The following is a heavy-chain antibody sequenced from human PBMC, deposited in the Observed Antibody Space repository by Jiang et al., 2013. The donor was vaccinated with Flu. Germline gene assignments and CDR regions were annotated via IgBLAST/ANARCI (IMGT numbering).Heavy chain of an antibody. V-gene: IGHV1-2*02. D-gene: IGHD3-16*02. J-gene: IGHJ4*02. CDR2: VNPKNGDT. CDR3: ARMNYVWGTYRHFDY. Sequence: KASAYTFSDYLMHWVRQAPGQGLEWMGCVNPKNGDTRYAEKFQGRVTMTRDTSINTAYMELNRLRSDDTAVYYCARMNYVWGTYRHFDYWGQGTLVTVSS. CDR1: AYTFSDYL.